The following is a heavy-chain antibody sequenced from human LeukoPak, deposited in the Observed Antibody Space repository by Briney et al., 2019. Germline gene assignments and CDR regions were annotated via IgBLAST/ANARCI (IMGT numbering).Heavy chain of an antibody. J-gene: IGHJ4*02. CDR3: AKDGDYYDSSGDAYYFDY. Sequence: GGSLRLSCVASGFTFSSTTMGWVRQAPGRGLEWVSSITAIDGRTYYADSVRGRFTISRDNSKNTLYLQTNSLRAEDTAVYYCAKDGDYYDSSGDAYYFDYWGQGTLVTVSS. CDR1: GFTFSSTT. D-gene: IGHD3-22*01. V-gene: IGHV3-23*01. CDR2: ITAIDGRT.